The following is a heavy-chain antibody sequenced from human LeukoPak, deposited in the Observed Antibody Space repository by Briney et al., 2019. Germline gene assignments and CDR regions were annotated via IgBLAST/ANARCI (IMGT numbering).Heavy chain of an antibody. CDR1: GFTFSSYE. J-gene: IGHJ4*02. CDR3: ARRVGSTGLDY. CDR2: ITSSGSTI. D-gene: IGHD2-8*02. Sequence: PGGSLRLSCAASGFTFSSYEMNWVRQAPGKGLEWVSYITSSGSTIYYADSVKGRFTISRDNAKTSLYLQMNSLRAEDTAVYYCARRVGSTGLDYWAREPWSPSPQ. V-gene: IGHV3-48*03.